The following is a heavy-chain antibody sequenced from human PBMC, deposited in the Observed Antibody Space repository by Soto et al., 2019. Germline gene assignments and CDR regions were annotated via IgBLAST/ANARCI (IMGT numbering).Heavy chain of an antibody. V-gene: IGHV3-23*01. CDR2: VSNNGAST. D-gene: IGHD3-10*01. Sequence: GSLRLPCAASGFTFSTYVMNWVRQAPGKGLEWVSGVSNNGASTYYADSVQGRFSISRDNSKNTLYLQMNSLRAEDTAVYFCARAPRGLNYYGSGSHYPYFDYWGQGALVTVSS. CDR1: GFTFSTYV. CDR3: ARAPRGLNYYGSGSHYPYFDY. J-gene: IGHJ4*02.